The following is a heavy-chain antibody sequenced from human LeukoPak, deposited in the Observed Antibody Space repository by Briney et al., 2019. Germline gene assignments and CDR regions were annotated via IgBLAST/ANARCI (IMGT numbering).Heavy chain of an antibody. J-gene: IGHJ4*02. V-gene: IGHV1-69*13. CDR1: GGTFSSYA. D-gene: IGHD6-13*01. CDR2: IIPIFGTA. CDR3: ARDQVPHSSSSFDY. Sequence: SVKVSCKASGGTFSSYAISWVRRASGQGLEWMGGIIPIFGTANYAQKFQGRVTITADESTSTAYMELSSLRSEDTAVYYCARDQVPHSSSSFDYWGQGTLVTVSS.